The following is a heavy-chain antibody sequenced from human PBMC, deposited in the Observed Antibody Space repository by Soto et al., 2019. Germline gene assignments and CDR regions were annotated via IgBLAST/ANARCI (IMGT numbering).Heavy chain of an antibody. CDR1: GYTFTSYY. CDR2: INPSGGST. D-gene: IGHD3-22*01. J-gene: IGHJ3*02. V-gene: IGHV1-46*01. CDR3: ARDPDHYDSSGHDAFDI. Sequence: GASVKVSCKASGYTFTSYYMHWVRQAPGQGLEWMGIINPSGGSTSYAQKFQGRVTMTRDTSTSTVYMELSSLRSEDTAVYYCARDPDHYDSSGHDAFDIWGQGTMVTVSS.